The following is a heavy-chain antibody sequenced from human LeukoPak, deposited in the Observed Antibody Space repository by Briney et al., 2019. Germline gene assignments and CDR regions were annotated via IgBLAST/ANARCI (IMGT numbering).Heavy chain of an antibody. D-gene: IGHD2-15*01. J-gene: IGHJ4*02. CDR2: VSGYLKNTNSAQKYYVKNT. CDR1: GYNFTNFG. CDR3: ARDLPVVALVVDY. Sequence: ASVKVSCKASGYNFTNFGISRVRQAPGQGLEWVGWVSGYLKNTNSAQKYYVKNTNNAEKFHDRVTMSTDTSTSTAYMELSSLTFDDTAVYFCARDLPVVALVVDYWGQGTLVTVSS. V-gene: IGHV1-18*01.